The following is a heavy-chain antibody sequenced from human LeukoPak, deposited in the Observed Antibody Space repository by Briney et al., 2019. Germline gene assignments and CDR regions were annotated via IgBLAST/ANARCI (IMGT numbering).Heavy chain of an antibody. J-gene: IGHJ5*02. CDR2: IYYSGST. V-gene: IGHV4-30-4*08. CDR3: ARYCSSTSCYGWFDP. CDR1: GGSISSGDYY. D-gene: IGHD2-2*01. Sequence: SETLSLTCTVSGGSISSGDYYWSWIRQPPGKSLEWIGYIYYSGSTYYNPSLKSRVTISVDTSKNQFSLKLSSVTAADTAVYYCARYCSSTSCYGWFDPWGQGTLVTVSS.